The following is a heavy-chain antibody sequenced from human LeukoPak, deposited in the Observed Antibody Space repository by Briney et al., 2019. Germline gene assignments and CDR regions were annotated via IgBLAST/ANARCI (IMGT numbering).Heavy chain of an antibody. J-gene: IGHJ4*02. CDR1: GGSISSYY. CDR2: IYYSGST. CDR3: ATYSSSWYGFDY. V-gene: IGHV4-59*08. Sequence: SETLSLTCTVSGGSISSYYWSWIRQPPGKGLEGIGYIYYSGSTNYNPSLKSRVTMSVDTSKNQSSLKLNSVTAADTAVYYCATYSSSWYGFDYWGQGTLVTVSS. D-gene: IGHD6-13*01.